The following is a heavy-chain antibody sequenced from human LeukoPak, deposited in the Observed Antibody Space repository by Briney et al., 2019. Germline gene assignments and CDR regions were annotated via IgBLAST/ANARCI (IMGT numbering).Heavy chain of an antibody. CDR2: ISGSGGST. J-gene: IGHJ3*01. D-gene: IGHD3-3*01. Sequence: GGSLRLSCAASGFTFSSYAMSWVRQAPGRGLEWVSGISGSGGSTYYADSVKGRFTISRDNSKNTLWLQMNSLRAEDTALYYCALHWSYDYWSEPFEFRGQGTMVAVSS. V-gene: IGHV3-23*01. CDR3: ALHWSYDYWSEPFEF. CDR1: GFTFSSYA.